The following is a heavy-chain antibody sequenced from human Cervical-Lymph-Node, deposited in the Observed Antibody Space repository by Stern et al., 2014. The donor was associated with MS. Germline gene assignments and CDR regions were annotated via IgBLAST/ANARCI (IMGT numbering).Heavy chain of an antibody. Sequence: VQLVQSGAEVKKPGASVKVSCKVSGYTLTELSMHWVRQAPGKGLEWMGCVDPEDGETIYAQKFQGRVTMTEDTSTDTAYMELSSLRSEDTAVYYCAGMVRDDWYFDLWGRGTLVTVSS. V-gene: IGHV1-24*01. CDR3: AGMVRDDWYFDL. CDR2: VDPEDGET. D-gene: IGHD3-10*01. CDR1: GYTLTELS. J-gene: IGHJ2*01.